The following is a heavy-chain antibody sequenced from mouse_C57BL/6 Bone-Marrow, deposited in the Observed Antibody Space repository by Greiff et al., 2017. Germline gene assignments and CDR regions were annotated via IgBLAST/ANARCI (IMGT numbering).Heavy chain of an antibody. CDR3: ARKGYYGSSYWYFDV. D-gene: IGHD1-1*01. J-gene: IGHJ1*03. Sequence: EVQLQQSGTVLARPGASVKMSCKTSGYTFTSYWMHWVKQRPGQGLEWIGAIYPGNSDTSYNQKFKGKAKLTAVTSASTAYMELSSLTNEVSAVYYCARKGYYGSSYWYFDVWGTGTTVTVSS. CDR1: GYTFTSYW. CDR2: IYPGNSDT. V-gene: IGHV1-5*01.